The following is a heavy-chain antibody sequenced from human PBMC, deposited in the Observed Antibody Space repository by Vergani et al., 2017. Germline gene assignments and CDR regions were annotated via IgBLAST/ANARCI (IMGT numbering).Heavy chain of an antibody. CDR3: ARDRTGDLDY. V-gene: IGHV3-21*01. CDR2: ISSRSSYI. CDR1: GFTFSSYS. J-gene: IGHJ4*02. Sequence: VQLVESGGGLVKPGGSLRLSCAASGFTFSSYSMNWVRQAPGKGLEWVSSISSRSSYIYYADSVKGRFTISRDNAKNSLYLQMNSLRAEDTAVYYCARDRTGDLDYWGQGTLVTVSS. D-gene: IGHD7-27*01.